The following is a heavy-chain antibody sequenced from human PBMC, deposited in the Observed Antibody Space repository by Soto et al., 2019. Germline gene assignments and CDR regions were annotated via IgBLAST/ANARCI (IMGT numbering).Heavy chain of an antibody. CDR1: GGTFSSYS. CDR2: IIPIFGTA. CDR3: ARGMVEWISFGSNYYYYGMDV. V-gene: IGHV1-69*06. J-gene: IGHJ6*02. Sequence: SVEVSCKASGGTFSSYSISWVLQAPGQGLEWMGGIIPIFGTANYAQKFQGRVTITADKSTSTAYMELSSLRSEDTAVYYCARGMVEWISFGSNYYYYGMDVRGQGTTVTV. D-gene: IGHD3-3*01.